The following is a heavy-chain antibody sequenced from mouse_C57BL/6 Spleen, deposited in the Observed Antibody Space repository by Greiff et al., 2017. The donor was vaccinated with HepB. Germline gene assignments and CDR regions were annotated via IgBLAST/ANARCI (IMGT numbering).Heavy chain of an antibody. CDR3: ARPYDGYWAWFAY. CDR2: ISSGSSTI. CDR1: GFTFSDYG. V-gene: IGHV5-17*01. Sequence: EVQVVESGGGLVKPGGSLKLSCAASGFTFSDYGMHWVRQAPEKGLEWVAYISSGSSTIYYADTVKGRFTISRDNAKNTLFLQMTSLRSEDTAMYYCARPYDGYWAWFAYWGQGTLVTVSA. D-gene: IGHD2-3*01. J-gene: IGHJ3*01.